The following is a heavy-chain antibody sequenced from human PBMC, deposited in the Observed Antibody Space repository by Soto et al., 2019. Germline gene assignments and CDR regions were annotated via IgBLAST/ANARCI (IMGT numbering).Heavy chain of an antibody. V-gene: IGHV1-69*06. CDR1: GGTFSSYA. Sequence: QVQLVQSGAEVKKPGSSVKVSCEASGGTFSSYAISWVRQAPGQGLEWMGGIIPIFGTANYAQKFQGRVTITADKSTSTAYMELSSLRSEDTAVYYCARAGVTTVVTPEDYWYFDLWGRGTLVTVSS. CDR2: IIPIFGTA. CDR3: ARAGVTTVVTPEDYWYFDL. D-gene: IGHD4-17*01. J-gene: IGHJ2*01.